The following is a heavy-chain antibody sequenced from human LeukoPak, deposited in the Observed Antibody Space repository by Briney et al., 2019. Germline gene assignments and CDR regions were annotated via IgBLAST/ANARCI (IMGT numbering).Heavy chain of an antibody. J-gene: IGHJ4*02. CDR2: INHSGST. D-gene: IGHD6-25*01. Sequence: SETLSLTCAVYGGSSSGYYWSWIRQPPGKGLEWIGEINHSGSTNYNPSLKSRVTISVDTSKNQFSLKLSSVTAADTAVYYCARFAAASTSAFDYWGQGTLVTVSS. CDR3: ARFAAASTSAFDY. CDR1: GGSSSGYY. V-gene: IGHV4-34*01.